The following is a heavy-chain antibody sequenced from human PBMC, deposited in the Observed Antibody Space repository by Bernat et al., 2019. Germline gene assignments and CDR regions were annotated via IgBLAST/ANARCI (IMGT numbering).Heavy chain of an antibody. Sequence: EVQLLESGGGLVQPGGSLRLSCAASGFTFSSYAMSWVRQAPGKGLEWVSAISGSGGSTYYADSVKGRFTISRDNSKNTLYLQMNSLRAEDTAVYYCAYLERTVTTYYYGMDVWGQGTTVTVSS. J-gene: IGHJ6*02. CDR1: GFTFSSYA. V-gene: IGHV3-23*01. D-gene: IGHD4-17*01. CDR3: AYLERTVTTYYYGMDV. CDR2: ISGSGGST.